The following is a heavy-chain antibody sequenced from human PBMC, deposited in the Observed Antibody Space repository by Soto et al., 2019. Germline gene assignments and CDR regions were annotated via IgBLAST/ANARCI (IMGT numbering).Heavy chain of an antibody. D-gene: IGHD7-27*01. CDR1: GFTFSSYA. V-gene: IGHV3-30-3*01. CDR3: AKENWANPDS. CDR2: ISYDGSNK. J-gene: IGHJ4*02. Sequence: GGSLRLSCAASGFTFSSYAMHWVRQAPGKGLEWVAVISYDGSNKYYADSVKGRFTISRDNSKNTLCLQMNSLRAEDTAVYYCAKENWANPDSWGQGTLVTVSS.